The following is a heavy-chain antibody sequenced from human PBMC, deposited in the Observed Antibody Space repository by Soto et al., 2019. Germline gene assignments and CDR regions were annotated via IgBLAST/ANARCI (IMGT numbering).Heavy chain of an antibody. CDR3: ARESLEAYYYYYYGMDV. J-gene: IGHJ6*02. CDR1: GYTFTSYY. Sequence: ASVKVSCKASGYTFTSYYMHWVRQAPGQGLEWMGIINPSGGSTSYAQKFQGRVTMTRDTSTSTVYMELSSLRSEDTAVYYCARESLEAYYYYYYGMDVWGQGTTGTVSS. CDR2: INPSGGST. V-gene: IGHV1-46*01.